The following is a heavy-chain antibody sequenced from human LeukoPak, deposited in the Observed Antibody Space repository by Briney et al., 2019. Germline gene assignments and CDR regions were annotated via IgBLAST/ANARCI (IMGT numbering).Heavy chain of an antibody. Sequence: GRSLRLSCAASGFTFSSYAMHWVRQAPGKGLEWVAVISYDGSNKYYAHSVKGRFTISRDKSKNTLYLQMNSLRAEDTAVYYCARDRYYYDSSGYYPFGYWGQGTLVTVSS. CDR2: ISYDGSNK. J-gene: IGHJ4*02. V-gene: IGHV3-30-3*01. CDR1: GFTFSSYA. D-gene: IGHD3-22*01. CDR3: ARDRYYYDSSGYYPFGY.